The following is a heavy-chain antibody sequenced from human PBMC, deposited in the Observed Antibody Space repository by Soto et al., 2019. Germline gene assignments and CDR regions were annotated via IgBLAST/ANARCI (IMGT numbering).Heavy chain of an antibody. J-gene: IGHJ6*02. D-gene: IGHD2-15*01. CDR2: INGDGSFT. V-gene: IGHV3-74*01. Sequence: GGSLRLSCAASAFTFKNHWMHWVRQVPGKGPVWVSRINGDGSFTSYADAVKGRFTISRDNAKNTLSLQMNSLRAEDTAVYYCARDGCSGGSCYPRSLHYYYGMDVWGQGTTVTVSS. CDR1: AFTFKNHW. CDR3: ARDGCSGGSCYPRSLHYYYGMDV.